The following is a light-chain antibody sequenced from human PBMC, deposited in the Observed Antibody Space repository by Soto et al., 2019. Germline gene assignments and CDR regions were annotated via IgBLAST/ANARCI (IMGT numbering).Light chain of an antibody. Sequence: EIVMTQSPATLSVSPGERATLSCRASQSVSSNLAWYQQKPGQAPRLLIYGASTRATGIPARFSGSGSGTEFTLSISGLQSADFAVYSCQQYGGSPLFTFGPGTRVDFK. CDR3: QQYGGSPLFT. J-gene: IGKJ3*01. CDR2: GAS. CDR1: QSVSSN. V-gene: IGKV3-15*01.